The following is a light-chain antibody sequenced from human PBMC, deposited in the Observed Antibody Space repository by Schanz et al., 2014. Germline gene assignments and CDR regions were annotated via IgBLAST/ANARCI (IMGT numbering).Light chain of an antibody. CDR3: QLFRGSSYT. J-gene: IGKJ2*01. CDR2: AAS. CDR1: QGVSSN. V-gene: IGKV3-20*01. Sequence: EIVLTQSPGTLSLSPGERATLSCRASQGVSSNLAWYQQKPGQAPRLLIYAASSRATGIPDRFTGSGSGTDFTLTINTLEPEDFAVFYCQLFRGSSYTFGHGTTLEIK.